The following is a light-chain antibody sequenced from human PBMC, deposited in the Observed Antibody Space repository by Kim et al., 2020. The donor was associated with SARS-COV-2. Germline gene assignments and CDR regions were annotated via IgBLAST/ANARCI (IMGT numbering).Light chain of an antibody. CDR2: KAS. V-gene: IGKV1-5*03. Sequence: SVGDRVTMTCRASQSISSWLAWYQQKPGKAPKPLIYKASSLESGVPSRFSGSGSGTEFTLTINSLQPDDFATYYCQQYNNYSPLTVGGGTKVDIK. CDR1: QSISSW. J-gene: IGKJ4*01. CDR3: QQYNNYSPLT.